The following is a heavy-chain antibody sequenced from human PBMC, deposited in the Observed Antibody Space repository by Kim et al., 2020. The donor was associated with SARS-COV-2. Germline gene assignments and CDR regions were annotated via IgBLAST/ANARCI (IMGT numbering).Heavy chain of an antibody. D-gene: IGHD2-8*02. Sequence: NMYYADSGTGRFTVSRDNAKNSLHLQMNSLTAEDTAVYYCARGTAFYFEHWGQGALVTVSS. V-gene: IGHV3-48*03. J-gene: IGHJ4*02. CDR3: ARGTAFYFEH. CDR2: NM.